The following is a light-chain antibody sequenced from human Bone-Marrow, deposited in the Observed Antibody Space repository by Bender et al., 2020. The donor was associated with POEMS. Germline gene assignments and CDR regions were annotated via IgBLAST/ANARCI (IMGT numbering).Light chain of an antibody. J-gene: IGLJ1*01. CDR3: QSVDSSGTYV. CDR2: TDS. CDR1: NIASKS. Sequence: SYVLTQPPSVSVAPGQTARITCGGYNIASKSVHWYQQRPGQAPVLVIYTDSERPSEIPERFSGSSSGTTVTLTISGVQAEDEADYYCQSVDSSGTYVFGTGTKVTV. V-gene: IGLV3-25*03.